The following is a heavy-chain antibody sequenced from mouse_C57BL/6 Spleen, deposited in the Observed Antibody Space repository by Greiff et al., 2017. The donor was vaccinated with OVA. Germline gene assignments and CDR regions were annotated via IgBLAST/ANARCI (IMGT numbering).Heavy chain of an antibody. CDR3: ARGYDYDVAY. V-gene: IGHV1-80*01. CDR2: IYPGDGDT. J-gene: IGHJ3*01. D-gene: IGHD2-4*01. CDR1: GYAFSSYW. Sequence: VKLQESGAELVKPGASVKISCKASGYAFSSYWMNWVKQRPGKGLEWIGQIYPGDGDTNYNGKFKGKATLTADKSSSTAYMQLSSLTSEDSAVYFCARGYDYDVAYWGQGTLVTVSA.